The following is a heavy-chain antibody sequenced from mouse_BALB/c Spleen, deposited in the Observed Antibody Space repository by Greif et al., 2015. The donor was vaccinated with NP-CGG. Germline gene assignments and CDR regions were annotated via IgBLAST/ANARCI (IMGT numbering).Heavy chain of an antibody. Sequence: QVQLQQSGAELVKPGASVKLSCKASGYTFTSYYMYWVKQRPGQGLEWIGEINPSNGGTNFSEKFKSKATLTVDKSSSTAYMQLSSLTSEDSAVYYCTRYGNFFDYWGQGTTLTVSS. CDR3: TRYGNFFDY. J-gene: IGHJ2*01. CDR1: GYTFTSYY. D-gene: IGHD2-1*01. CDR2: INPSNGGT. V-gene: IGHV1S81*02.